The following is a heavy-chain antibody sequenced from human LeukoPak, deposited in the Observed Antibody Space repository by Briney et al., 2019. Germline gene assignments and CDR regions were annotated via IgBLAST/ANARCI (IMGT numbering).Heavy chain of an antibody. J-gene: IGHJ4*02. CDR3: VKGLRYYDSSDTFNY. CDR1: GFTFSSYA. D-gene: IGHD3-22*01. CDR2: ISSNGDST. V-gene: IGHV3-64D*06. Sequence: GGSLRLSCSASGFTFSSYAMHWVRQAPGKGLEYVSAISSNGDSTYYADSVKGRFTISRDNSKNTLYLQMSSLRAEDTAVYYCVKGLRYYDSSDTFNYWGQGTLVTVSS.